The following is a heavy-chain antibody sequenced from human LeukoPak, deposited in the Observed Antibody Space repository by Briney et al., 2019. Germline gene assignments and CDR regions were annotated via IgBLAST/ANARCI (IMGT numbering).Heavy chain of an antibody. CDR3: APRGDIEHSYVYGKWFDP. V-gene: IGHV4-34*01. CDR1: GGSFSAYY. J-gene: IGHJ5*02. D-gene: IGHD5-18*01. CDR2: INHSGSS. Sequence: SETLSLTCAVYGGSFSAYYWTWIRQPPGKGLEWIGEINHSGSSNYNSSLRSRVTISVDTSYKQFSLRLSSVTAADMAVYYCAPRGDIEHSYVYGKWFDPWGQGTRVTVSS.